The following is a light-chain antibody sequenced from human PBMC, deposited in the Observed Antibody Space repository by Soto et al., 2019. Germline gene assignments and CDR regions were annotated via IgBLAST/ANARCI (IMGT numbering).Light chain of an antibody. CDR2: DVS. Sequence: QSVLTQPASVSGSPGQSITISCTGTSSDFGGYNYVSWYQQHPGKAPKLMIYDVSNRPSGVSNRFSGSKSGNTASLTISGLQAEDEADYYCSSYTRSSNVHVFGTGTKVTVL. V-gene: IGLV2-14*01. CDR1: SSDFGGYNY. CDR3: SSYTRSSNVHV. J-gene: IGLJ1*01.